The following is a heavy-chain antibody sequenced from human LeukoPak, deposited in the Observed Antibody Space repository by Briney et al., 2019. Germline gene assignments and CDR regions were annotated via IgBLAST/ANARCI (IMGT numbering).Heavy chain of an antibody. Sequence: GGSLRLSCAASGFTFSSYAMSWVRQAPGKGLEWVSAISGSGGSTYYADSVKGRFTISRDNSKNTLYLQMNSLRAEDTAVYYCAKVLWLLLLSPDWDYWGQGTLVTVSS. CDR3: AKVLWLLLLSPDWDY. D-gene: IGHD3-22*01. CDR1: GFTFSSYA. J-gene: IGHJ4*02. V-gene: IGHV3-23*01. CDR2: ISGSGGST.